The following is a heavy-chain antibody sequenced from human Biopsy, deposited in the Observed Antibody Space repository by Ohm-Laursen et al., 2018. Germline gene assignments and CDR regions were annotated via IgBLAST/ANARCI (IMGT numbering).Heavy chain of an antibody. CDR2: INPKSGGT. Sequence: SSVKVSCKASAYSFGDHRIHWVRQAPGQGLEWMGWINPKSGGTNYAQKFQGRVTMTRDTSISTTYMELRRLTSDDTAVFYCARELGDFWGGRQFDFWGQGTLVTISS. CDR3: ARELGDFWGGRQFDF. CDR1: AYSFGDHR. V-gene: IGHV1-2*02. D-gene: IGHD3-3*01. J-gene: IGHJ5*01.